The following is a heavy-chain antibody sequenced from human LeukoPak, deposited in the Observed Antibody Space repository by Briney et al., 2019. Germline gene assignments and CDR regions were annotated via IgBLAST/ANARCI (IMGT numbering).Heavy chain of an antibody. J-gene: IGHJ3*02. CDR3: AQSRPVSRFLEWLGGGDAFDI. V-gene: IGHV3-23*01. Sequence: GGSRRLSCAASGFTFSSYAMTWVRQAPGKGLEWVSSIRGSGDSTYYADSVKGRFTISRDNSKNTLYLQMNSLRAEDTAVYYCAQSRPVSRFLEWLGGGDAFDIWGQGTMVTVSS. CDR2: IRGSGDST. D-gene: IGHD3-3*01. CDR1: GFTFSSYA.